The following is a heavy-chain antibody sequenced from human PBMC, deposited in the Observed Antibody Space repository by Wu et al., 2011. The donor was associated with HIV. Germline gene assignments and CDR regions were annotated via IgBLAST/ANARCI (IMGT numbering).Heavy chain of an antibody. CDR2: IIPISGNV. Sequence: QVQLVQSGAEVKKSGSSARVSCKASGGTFSSYAISWVRQAPGQGLEWMGRIIPISGNVNIAQRFKGRVTMTADRPSSTAYMVLTNLTSEDAATYFCVRADEDTMVRGWPNWFDPGAREPWSPSPQ. J-gene: IGHJ5*02. V-gene: IGHV1-69*04. CDR3: VRADEDTMVRGWPNWFDP. CDR1: GGTFSSYA. D-gene: IGHD3-10*01.